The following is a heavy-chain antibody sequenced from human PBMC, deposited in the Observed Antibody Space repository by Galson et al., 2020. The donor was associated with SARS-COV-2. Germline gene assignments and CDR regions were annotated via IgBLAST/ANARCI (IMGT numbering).Heavy chain of an antibody. CDR2: IYFSGDT. CDR1: GGSVSSSPYY. CDR3: ARHEDWGSHIDY. J-gene: IGHJ4*02. V-gene: IGHV4-39*01. D-gene: IGHD7-27*01. Sequence: SETLSLTCTVSGGSVSSSPYYWAWIRPPPGKGLEWVGYIYFSGDTYHNPSLQSRVTISVDTSKNQFPLKLTSLTAADTAVYYCARHEDWGSHIDYWGQGTLVTVSS.